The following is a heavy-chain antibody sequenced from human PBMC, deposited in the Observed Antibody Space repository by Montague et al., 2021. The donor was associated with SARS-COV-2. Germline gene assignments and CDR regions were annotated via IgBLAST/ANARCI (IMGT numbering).Heavy chain of an antibody. J-gene: IGHJ4*02. V-gene: IGHV4-39*01. CDR2: VDYSGDT. CDR3: ARREYSYGWGD. CDR1: GGPISGSSDY. D-gene: IGHD5-18*01. Sequence: TLSLTCTVTGGPISGSSDYWGWIRQSPGKGLEWIASVDYSGDTXXSPSLKSRLTISVDTSKNQFSLKLNSVTAADTALYYCARREYSYGWGDWGQGTLVTASS.